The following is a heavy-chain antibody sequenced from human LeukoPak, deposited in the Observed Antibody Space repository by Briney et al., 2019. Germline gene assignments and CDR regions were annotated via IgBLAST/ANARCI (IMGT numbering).Heavy chain of an antibody. V-gene: IGHV4-34*01. CDR2: INHSGST. CDR3: ARGHYYGSQT. Sequence: ASETLSLTWAVYGGSFSGYYWSWIRPPPGKGLEWNGEINHSGSTNYNPPLKSRVTISVDTSKDQFSLKLSSVTAADTAVYYCARGHYYGSQTWGQETLVTVSS. J-gene: IGHJ4*02. CDR1: GGSFSGYY. D-gene: IGHD3-10*01.